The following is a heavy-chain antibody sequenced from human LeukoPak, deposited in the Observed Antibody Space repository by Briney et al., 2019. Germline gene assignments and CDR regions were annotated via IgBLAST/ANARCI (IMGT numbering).Heavy chain of an antibody. CDR2: VLGNGDRT. V-gene: IGHV3-23*01. CDR1: GFTFSSYV. Sequence: GGSLRLSCVASGFTFSSYVMAWVRQAPGKGLEWVSSVLGNGDRTYYADSVKGRFTISRDNSKNTLYLQMNSLRAEDTAMYYCAKGSKGTYDYWGQGTLVTVSS. CDR3: AKGSKGTYDY. J-gene: IGHJ4*02.